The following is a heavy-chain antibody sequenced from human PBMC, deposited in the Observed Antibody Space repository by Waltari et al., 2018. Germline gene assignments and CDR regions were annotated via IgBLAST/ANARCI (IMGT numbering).Heavy chain of an antibody. D-gene: IGHD1-1*01. CDR3: GRRGFNWNEQRGSQSAFDI. J-gene: IGHJ3*02. CDR1: GGSISRGGAF. V-gene: IGHV4-30-4*08. Sequence: QVQLQESGPGVVKSSQTLSLTCTVSGGSISRGGAFWSWIRQSPGRGPEWIGVIYDSGKTNDYPLLKSGVILKVDISKNQFCVDMRSGTAASTAVYYCGRRGFNWNEQRGSQSAFDIWGQGAMVTVSA. CDR2: IYDSGKT.